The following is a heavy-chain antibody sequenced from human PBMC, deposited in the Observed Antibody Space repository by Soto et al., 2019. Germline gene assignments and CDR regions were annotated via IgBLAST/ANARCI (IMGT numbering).Heavy chain of an antibody. V-gene: IGHV1-69*12. CDR3: ARGNHRWLQLWYFDL. CDR1: GGTFSCYT. D-gene: IGHD5-12*01. CDR2: IIPIFGTA. Sequence: QVQLVQSGAEVKTPGSSVTVSCQASGGTFSCYTISWVRQAPGQGLEWMGGIIPIFGTANYAQKFQGRVTRTADESTSTAYMELSSLRSEDTAVYYCARGNHRWLQLWYFDLGGRGTLVTVSS. J-gene: IGHJ2*01.